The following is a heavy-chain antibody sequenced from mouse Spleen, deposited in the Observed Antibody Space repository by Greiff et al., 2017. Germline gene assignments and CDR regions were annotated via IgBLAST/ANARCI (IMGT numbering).Heavy chain of an antibody. V-gene: IGHV1-50*01. D-gene: IGHD4-1*01. CDR2: IDPSDSYT. Sequence: QVQLKQPGAELVKPGASVKLSCKASGYTFTSYWMQWVKQRPGQGLEWIGEIDPSDSYTNYNQKFKGKATLTVDTSSSTAYMQLSSLTSEDSAVYYCAINWEGFAYWGQGTLVTVSA. CDR3: AINWEGFAY. J-gene: IGHJ3*01. CDR1: GYTFTSYW.